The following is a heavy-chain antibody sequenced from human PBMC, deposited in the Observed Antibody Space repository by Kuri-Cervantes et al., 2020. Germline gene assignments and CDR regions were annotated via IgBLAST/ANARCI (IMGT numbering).Heavy chain of an antibody. CDR3: ARDQTVAGPSTFDY. D-gene: IGHD5/OR15-5a*01. CDR2: IKQDGSEK. Sequence: GESLKISCAASGFTFSTYWMSWVRQAPGKGLEWVANIKQDGSEKYYVDSVKGRFTISRDNAKNSLYLQMNSLRAEDTAVYYCARDQTVAGPSTFDYCGQGTLVTVSS. V-gene: IGHV3-7*01. CDR1: GFTFSTYW. J-gene: IGHJ4*02.